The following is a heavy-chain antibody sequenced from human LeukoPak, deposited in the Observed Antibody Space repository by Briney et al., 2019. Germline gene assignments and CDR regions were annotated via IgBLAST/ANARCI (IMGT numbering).Heavy chain of an antibody. D-gene: IGHD5-24*01. CDR1: GFTFSSYG. J-gene: IGHJ4*02. CDR2: ISGSGGST. V-gene: IGHV3-23*01. Sequence: GGSLRLSCAASGFTFSSYGMSWVRQAPGKGLEWVSAISGSGGSTYYADSVKGRFTISRDNSKNTLYLQMNSLRAEDTAVYYCAKDKDGYNYLDYWGQGTLVTVSS. CDR3: AKDKDGYNYLDY.